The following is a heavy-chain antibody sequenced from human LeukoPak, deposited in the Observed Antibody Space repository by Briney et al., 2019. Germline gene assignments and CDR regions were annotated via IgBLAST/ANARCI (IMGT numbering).Heavy chain of an antibody. Sequence: GGSLRLSCAASAFTISTYVMNWVRQAPGQGLECVSSVSESADRTFYADSVKGRFTISRDNSKNTLYLEMSSLRVEDTAVYYCARRGADGWGFFDYWGQGILVTVSS. D-gene: IGHD5-24*01. CDR1: AFTISTYV. CDR3: ARRGADGWGFFDY. J-gene: IGHJ4*02. V-gene: IGHV3-23*01. CDR2: VSESADRT.